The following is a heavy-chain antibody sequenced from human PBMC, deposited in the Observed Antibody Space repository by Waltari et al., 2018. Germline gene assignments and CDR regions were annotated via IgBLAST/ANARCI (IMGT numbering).Heavy chain of an antibody. CDR3: AKDVVGYTWDEGVDTIDV. J-gene: IGHJ3*01. D-gene: IGHD3-3*01. V-gene: IGHV3-53*01. CDR2: LYSAGAT. CDR1: GFRVSSSF. Sequence: EIELVESGGGLSPSGGSLKLSCAASGFRVSSSFMSWVRRAPGKGLECVAILYSAGATYYSQSVRGRFLIARDNSKNILYLQMDDLTAEDTAVYYCAKDVVGYTWDEGVDTIDVWGQGAEVVVSS.